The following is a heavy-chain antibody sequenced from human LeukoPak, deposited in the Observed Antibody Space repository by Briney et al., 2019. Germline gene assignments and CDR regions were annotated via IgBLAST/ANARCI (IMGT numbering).Heavy chain of an antibody. CDR2: IHSDGVTT. J-gene: IGHJ4*02. D-gene: IGHD3-10*01. CDR3: AKDRLWFGELSYYFDY. CDR1: GFTFSNYW. V-gene: IGHV3-74*01. Sequence: GGSLRLSCAASGFTFSNYWMHWVRQAPGKGLVWVSRIHSDGVTTSYADSVKGRFTISRDNAKNTLYLQMNSLRAEDTAVYYCAKDRLWFGELSYYFDYWGQGTLVTVSS.